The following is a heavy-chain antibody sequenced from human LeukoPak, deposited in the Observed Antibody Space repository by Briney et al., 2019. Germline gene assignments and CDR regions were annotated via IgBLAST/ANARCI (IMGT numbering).Heavy chain of an antibody. J-gene: IGHJ5*02. Sequence: SETLSLTCTVSGGSISSGSYYWSWIRQPAGKGLEWIGRIYTSGSTNYNPSLKSRVTISIDTSKNQFSLKLSSVTAADTAVYYCARQRYGTMAGYNWFDPWGQGTLVTVSS. V-gene: IGHV4-61*02. CDR1: GGSISSGSYY. D-gene: IGHD1/OR15-1a*01. CDR2: IYTSGST. CDR3: ARQRYGTMAGYNWFDP.